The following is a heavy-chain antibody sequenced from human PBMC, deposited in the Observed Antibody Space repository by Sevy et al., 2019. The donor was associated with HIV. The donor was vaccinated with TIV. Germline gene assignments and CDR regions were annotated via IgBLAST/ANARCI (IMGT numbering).Heavy chain of an antibody. Sequence: GESLKISCAASGFTVSTYAINWVRQAQGEGLEWVSAITGGGDSTYYADSVKGRFTISRDNSKNVVYLQMNSLRAEDTAVYYCAAGDTSMVTDLDYWGQGTLVTVSS. CDR1: GFTVSTYA. CDR3: AAGDTSMVTDLDY. J-gene: IGHJ4*02. D-gene: IGHD5-18*01. V-gene: IGHV3-23*01. CDR2: ITGGGDST.